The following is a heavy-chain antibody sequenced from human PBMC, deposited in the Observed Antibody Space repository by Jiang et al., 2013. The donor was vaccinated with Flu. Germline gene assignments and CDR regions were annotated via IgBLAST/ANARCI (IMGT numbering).Heavy chain of an antibody. CDR1: GGTFSSYA. D-gene: IGHD3-22*01. Sequence: PGSSVKVSCKASGGTFSSYAISWVRQAPGQGPEWMGGIIPXFGTADYAQKFQGRLTIAADESTSTVHMELSSLRAEDTAVYYCARDNPDYYDSCLGYWGQGTLVTVSS. V-gene: IGHV1-69*01. CDR2: IIPXFGTA. J-gene: IGHJ4*02. CDR3: ARDNPDYYDSCLGY.